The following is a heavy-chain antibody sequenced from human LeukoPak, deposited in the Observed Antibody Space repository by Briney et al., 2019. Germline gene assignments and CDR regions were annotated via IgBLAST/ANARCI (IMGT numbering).Heavy chain of an antibody. J-gene: IGHJ4*02. CDR2: IYYSENT. Sequence: PSETLSLTCTVSGGSINDADYYWSWIRQPPGKGLEWIGYIYYSENTYYNPSLKSRVIISVDTSKNQFSLKLSSVTAADTAVYYCARTYGSGTDPRSFDYWGQGTLVTVSS. CDR3: ARTYGSGTDPRSFDY. D-gene: IGHD3-10*01. CDR1: GGSINDADYY. V-gene: IGHV4-30-4*01.